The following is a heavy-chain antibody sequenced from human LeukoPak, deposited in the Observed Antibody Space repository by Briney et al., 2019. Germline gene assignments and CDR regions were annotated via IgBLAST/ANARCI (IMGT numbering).Heavy chain of an antibody. CDR1: GFTFSSYA. CDR3: ASVIVGATRDFDY. V-gene: IGHV3-23*01. D-gene: IGHD1-26*01. CDR2: ISGSGGST. J-gene: IGHJ4*02. Sequence: QPGGSLRLSCAASGFTFSSYAMSWVRQAPGKGLEWVSAISGSGGSTYYADSVKGRFTISRDSSKNTLYLQMNSLRAEDTAVYYCASVIVGATRDFDYWGQGTLVTVSS.